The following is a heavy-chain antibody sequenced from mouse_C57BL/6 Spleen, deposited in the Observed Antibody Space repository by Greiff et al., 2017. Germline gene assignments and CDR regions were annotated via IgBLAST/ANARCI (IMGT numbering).Heavy chain of an antibody. CDR3: ARMGRSGYSYAMDY. D-gene: IGHD3-2*02. J-gene: IGHJ4*01. Sequence: QVQLQQPGAELVKPGASVKMSCKASGYTFTSYWITWVKQRPGQGLEWIGDIYPGSGSTNYNEKFKSKAKLTVDTSSSTAYMQLSSLTSEGSAVYYCARMGRSGYSYAMDYWGQGTSVTVSS. CDR1: GYTFTSYW. V-gene: IGHV1-55*01. CDR2: IYPGSGST.